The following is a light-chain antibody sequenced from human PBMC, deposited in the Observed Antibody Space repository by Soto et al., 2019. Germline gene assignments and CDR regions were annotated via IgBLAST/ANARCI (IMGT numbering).Light chain of an antibody. CDR1: QSISRQ. V-gene: IGKV1-5*03. CDR2: QAS. CDR3: LQYKRYLT. Sequence: DIEMTQSPSTLSASVGDRVSITCRASQSISRQLAWYQQKPGKAPNLLIYQASILETGVPSRFTGSGSGTEVPLISSSVQPDVVANYYWLQYKRYLTFGQGTTVEVK. J-gene: IGKJ1*01.